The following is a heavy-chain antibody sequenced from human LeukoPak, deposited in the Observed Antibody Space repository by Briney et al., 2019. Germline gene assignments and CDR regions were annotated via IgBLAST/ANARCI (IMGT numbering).Heavy chain of an antibody. V-gene: IGHV4-34*01. J-gene: IGHJ6*02. D-gene: IGHD5-12*01. CDR2: INHSGST. Sequence: SETLSLTCAVYGGSFSGYYWSWIRRPPGKGLEWIGEINHSGSTNYNPSLKSRVTISVDTSKNQFSLKLSSVTAADTAVYYCARLGLVATFPYYYYYGMDVWGQGTTVTVSS. CDR3: ARLGLVATFPYYYYYGMDV. CDR1: GGSFSGYY.